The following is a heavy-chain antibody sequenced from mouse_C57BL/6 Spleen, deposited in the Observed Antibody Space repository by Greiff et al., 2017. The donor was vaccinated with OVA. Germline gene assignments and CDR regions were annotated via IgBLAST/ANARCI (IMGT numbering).Heavy chain of an antibody. CDR2: INPNYGTT. D-gene: IGHD1-1*01. CDR3: ARYDYYGSSGYFDV. V-gene: IGHV1-39*01. J-gene: IGHJ1*03. Sequence: VQLKQSGPELVKPGASVKISCKASGYSFTDYNMNWVKQSNGKSLEWIGVINPNYGTTSYNQKFKGKATLTVDQSSSTAYMQLNSLTSEDSAVYYCARYDYYGSSGYFDVWGTGTTVTVSS. CDR1: GYSFTDYN.